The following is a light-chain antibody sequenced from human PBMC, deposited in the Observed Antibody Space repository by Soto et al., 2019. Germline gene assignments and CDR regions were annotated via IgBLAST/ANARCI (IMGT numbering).Light chain of an antibody. CDR1: QSVSSSY. V-gene: IGKV3D-20*02. CDR2: GAS. CDR3: QQRSNWPPIT. Sequence: EIGFTRSPGTLSLSPGERATLSCRASQSVSSSYLAWYQQKPGQAPRLLIYGASSRATGIPDRFSGSGSGTDFTLTISSLEPEDFAVYYCQQRSNWPPITFGQGTRLEIK. J-gene: IGKJ5*01.